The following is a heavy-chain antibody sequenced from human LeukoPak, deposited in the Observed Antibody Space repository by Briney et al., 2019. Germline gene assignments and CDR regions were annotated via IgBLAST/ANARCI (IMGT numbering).Heavy chain of an antibody. Sequence: PGGSLRLSCAASGFTFSSSAMHWVRQAPGKGLEWVAVISHDEGKKYYADSVKGRFTISRDNSKNTLFLQMNSLRAEDTAVYYCAKDRGWGIVDYWGQGTLVTVSS. CDR1: GFTFSSSA. V-gene: IGHV3-30-3*01. D-gene: IGHD3-10*01. CDR3: AKDRGWGIVDY. CDR2: ISHDEGKK. J-gene: IGHJ4*02.